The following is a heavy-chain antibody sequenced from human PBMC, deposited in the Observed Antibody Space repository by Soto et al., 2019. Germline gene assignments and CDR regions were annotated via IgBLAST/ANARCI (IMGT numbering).Heavy chain of an antibody. Sequence: PGGSLRLSCAASGFTFSSYAMSWVRQAPGKGLEWVSAISGSGGSTYYADSVKGRFTISRDNSKNTLYLQMNSLRAEDTAVYYCAKDSPDIAAVGRDYYGMDVWGQGTTVTVSS. D-gene: IGHD6-13*01. J-gene: IGHJ6*02. CDR1: GFTFSSYA. V-gene: IGHV3-23*01. CDR3: AKDSPDIAAVGRDYYGMDV. CDR2: ISGSGGST.